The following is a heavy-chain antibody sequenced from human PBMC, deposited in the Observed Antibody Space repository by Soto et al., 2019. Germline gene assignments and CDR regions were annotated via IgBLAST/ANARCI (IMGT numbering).Heavy chain of an antibody. CDR1: GFSFRDHS. Sequence: VQLVESGGVVVSPGGSLRLSCVGSGFSFRDHSLNWVRQPPGKGLQWISYISSSSENIYYADSVKGRFTVSRDNAKNTLFLQMNSLRDDDSAIYYCARLPKGSVVTGWGQGSLVTVSS. D-gene: IGHD2-21*02. CDR2: ISSSSENI. V-gene: IGHV3-48*02. J-gene: IGHJ4*01. CDR3: ARLPKGSVVTG.